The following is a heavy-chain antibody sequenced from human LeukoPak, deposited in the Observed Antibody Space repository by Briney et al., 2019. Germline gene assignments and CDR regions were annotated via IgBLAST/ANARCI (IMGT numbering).Heavy chain of an antibody. CDR3: AKVTVVTAIGAFDI. CDR2: ISGSGVYT. V-gene: IGHV3-23*01. CDR1: GFTFSSYA. D-gene: IGHD2-21*02. Sequence: GGSLRLSCAASGFTFSSYAMSWVRQAPGKGLEWVSAISGSGVYTHYADSVKGRFTISRDNSKNTLYLQMNSLRAEDTAVYYCAKVTVVTAIGAFDIWGQGTMVTVSS. J-gene: IGHJ3*02.